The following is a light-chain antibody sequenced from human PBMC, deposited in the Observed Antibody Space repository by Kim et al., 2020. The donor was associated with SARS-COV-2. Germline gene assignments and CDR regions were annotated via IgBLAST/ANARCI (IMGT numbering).Light chain of an antibody. J-gene: IGKJ2*01. V-gene: IGKV3-15*01. CDR1: QSLSNK. Sequence: EIVMTQSPATLSVSPGERATLSCRASQSLSNKLAWYQQKPGQAPRLLIYGASTRAAGIPARFSGSGSETEFILTINSLQSEDFAVYYCLQYNNWPRTFGQGTKLEI. CDR2: GAS. CDR3: LQYNNWPRT.